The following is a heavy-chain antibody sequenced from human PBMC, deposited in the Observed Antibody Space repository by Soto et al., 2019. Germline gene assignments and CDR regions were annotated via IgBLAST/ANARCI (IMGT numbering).Heavy chain of an antibody. D-gene: IGHD3-3*01. CDR3: SRDNDCAFDI. V-gene: IGHV3-48*01. Sequence: PGGSLRLSCAASGFSFRSYSMNWVRQAPGKGQEWLSYIGGSGSPTFYADSVEGRFSISRDNVKNSLHLQMKSLSAEDTAVYYDSRDNDCAFDICGLGTLVTVSS. CDR2: IGGSGSPT. J-gene: IGHJ3*02. CDR1: GFSFRSYS.